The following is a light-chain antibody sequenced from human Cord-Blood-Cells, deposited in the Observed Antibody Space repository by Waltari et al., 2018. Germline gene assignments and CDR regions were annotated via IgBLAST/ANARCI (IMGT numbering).Light chain of an antibody. J-gene: IGKJ5*01. V-gene: IGKV3-11*01. CDR3: QQRSNS. Sequence: EIVLTQSPATLSLSPGERATLSCRASQSVSSYLAWYQQKPGQAPRLLIYDATNRATGSPARFSGSGSGTDFTLTISSLEPEDFAVDYCQQRSNSFGQGTRLEIK. CDR2: DAT. CDR1: QSVSSY.